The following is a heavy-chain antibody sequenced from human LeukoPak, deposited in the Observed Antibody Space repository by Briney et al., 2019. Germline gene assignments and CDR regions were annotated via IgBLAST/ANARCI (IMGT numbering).Heavy chain of an antibody. CDR2: INPNSGGT. CDR1: GYTFTGYY. D-gene: IGHD6-13*01. CDR3: ARAKEPGYSNFYGMDV. V-gene: IGHV1-2*04. J-gene: IGHJ6*02. Sequence: GASVKVSCKASGYTFTGYYMHWVRQAPGQGLEWMGWINPNSGGTNYAQKFQGWVTMTRDTSISTAYMELSRLRSDDTAVYYCARAKEPGYSNFYGMDVWGQGTTVTVSS.